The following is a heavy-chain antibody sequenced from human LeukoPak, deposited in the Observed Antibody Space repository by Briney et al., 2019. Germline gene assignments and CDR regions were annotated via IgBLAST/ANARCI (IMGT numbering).Heavy chain of an antibody. V-gene: IGHV4-34*01. CDR2: INHSGST. Sequence: SETLSLTSTVRGGFLSTYHWSWIRQPPGKGLEWIGEINHSGSTNYNSSLKSRVSISADTSKNQFSLKLSSVTAADTAVYYCAADYGDLDTFDYWGQGTLVIVSS. J-gene: IGHJ4*02. CDR1: GGFLSTYH. CDR3: AADYGDLDTFDY. D-gene: IGHD4-17*01.